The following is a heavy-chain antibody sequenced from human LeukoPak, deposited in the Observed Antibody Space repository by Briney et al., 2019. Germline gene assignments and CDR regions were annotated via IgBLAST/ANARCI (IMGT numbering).Heavy chain of an antibody. Sequence: GGSLRLSCAASGFTFDDYAMHWVRQAPGKGLEWVSLISGDGGSTYYEDSVKGRFTISRDNSKNSLYLQMNSLRTEDTALYYCAKDSADSGPVGYWGQGTLVTVSS. CDR2: ISGDGGST. CDR3: AKDSADSGPVGY. V-gene: IGHV3-43*02. D-gene: IGHD2-21*01. J-gene: IGHJ4*02. CDR1: GFTFDDYA.